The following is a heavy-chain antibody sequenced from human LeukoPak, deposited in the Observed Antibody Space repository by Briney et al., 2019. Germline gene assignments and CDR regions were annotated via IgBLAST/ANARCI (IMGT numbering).Heavy chain of an antibody. J-gene: IGHJ6*02. V-gene: IGHV4-34*01. CDR3: ARAHDFWSGYYRPIYYGMDV. Sequence: SETLSLTCAVYGGSFSGYYWSGIRQPPGKGLEWIGEINHSGSTNYNPSLKSRVTISVDTSKNQFSLKLSSVTAADTAVYYCARAHDFWSGYYRPIYYGMDVWGQGTTVTVSS. CDR1: GGSFSGYY. D-gene: IGHD3-3*01. CDR2: INHSGST.